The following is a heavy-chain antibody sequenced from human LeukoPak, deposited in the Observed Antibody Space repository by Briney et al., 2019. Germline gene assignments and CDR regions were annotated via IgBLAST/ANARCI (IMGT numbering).Heavy chain of an antibody. J-gene: IGHJ3*02. D-gene: IGHD4-17*01. CDR3: ARPNTVLYAFDI. CDR2: IKQDGSEK. Sequence: GESLRLSCAASGFTFSSYWMSWVRQAPGKGLEGVANIKQDGSEKYYVDSVKGRFTISRDNAKNSLYLQMNSLRAEDTAVYYCARPNTVLYAFDIWGQGTMVTVSS. V-gene: IGHV3-7*01. CDR1: GFTFSSYW.